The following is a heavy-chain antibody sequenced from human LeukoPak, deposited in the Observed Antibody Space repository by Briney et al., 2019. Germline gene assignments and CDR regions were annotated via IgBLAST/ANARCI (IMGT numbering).Heavy chain of an antibody. CDR3: AKSRLSSSGSVDY. D-gene: IGHD3-10*01. Sequence: ASAKVSCKASGYTFIDYYIQWVRQAPGQGLDWMGWINPNSGGTKYTQKFQGRVTMTRDTSINTAYMELNSLRSDDTAVYYCAKSRLSSSGSVDYWGQGTLVTVSS. CDR2: INPNSGGT. CDR1: GYTFIDYY. J-gene: IGHJ4*02. V-gene: IGHV1-2*02.